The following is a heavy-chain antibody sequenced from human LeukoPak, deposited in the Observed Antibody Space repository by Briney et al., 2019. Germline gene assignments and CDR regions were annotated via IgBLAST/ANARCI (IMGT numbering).Heavy chain of an antibody. J-gene: IGHJ5*02. CDR2: IRPMTGDT. Sequence: ASVKVSCKASGYNFRSYYIHWVPQAPGQGLEWLGYIRPMTGDTNYAQKFQDRVTFSMDTSTATAYMELRSLRSDDTALYYCGRGVQSFDPWGQGTLVTVSS. V-gene: IGHV1-2*02. CDR3: GRGVQSFDP. CDR1: GYNFRSYY.